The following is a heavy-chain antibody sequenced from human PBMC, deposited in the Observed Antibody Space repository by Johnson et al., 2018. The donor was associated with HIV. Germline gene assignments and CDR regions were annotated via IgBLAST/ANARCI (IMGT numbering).Heavy chain of an antibody. V-gene: IGHV3-30*04. Sequence: QVQLVESGGGVVQPGRSLRLSCAASGFTFSSYAMHWVRQAPGKGLEWVAVISYDGSDKYYAAPVKGRFTISRDDSKNTLYLQMNSLKTEDTAVYYCTTGIAVPDAFDIWGQGTMVTVSS. CDR2: ISYDGSDK. CDR1: GFTFSSYA. D-gene: IGHD6-19*01. CDR3: TTGIAVPDAFDI. J-gene: IGHJ3*02.